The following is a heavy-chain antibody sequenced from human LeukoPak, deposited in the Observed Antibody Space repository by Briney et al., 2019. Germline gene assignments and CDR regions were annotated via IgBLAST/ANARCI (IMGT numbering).Heavy chain of an antibody. J-gene: IGHJ4*02. V-gene: IGHV1-69*13. CDR1: GGTFSSYA. D-gene: IGHD6-19*01. CDR3: ARLSGWPLYFDY. Sequence: ASVKVSCKASGGTFSSYAISWVRQAPGQGLEWMGGIIPIFGTANYAQKFQGRVTITADESTSTAYMELSSLRSEDTAVYYCARLSGWPLYFDYWGQGTLVTVSS. CDR2: IIPIFGTA.